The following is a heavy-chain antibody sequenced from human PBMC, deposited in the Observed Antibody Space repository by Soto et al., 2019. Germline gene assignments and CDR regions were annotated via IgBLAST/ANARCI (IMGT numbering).Heavy chain of an antibody. J-gene: IGHJ4*02. V-gene: IGHV4-59*02. Sequence: KSSETLSLTCTVSGASVTGFYWSWFRQPPGKGLEWFGYVFHSGSSNYNPSLKNRVTISVDTTPSQISLRLTSVTAADTAVYYCARAPGLGEAHIAYRAQGTLVTVSS. CDR1: GASVTGFY. CDR2: VFHSGSS. CDR3: ARAPGLGEAHIAY.